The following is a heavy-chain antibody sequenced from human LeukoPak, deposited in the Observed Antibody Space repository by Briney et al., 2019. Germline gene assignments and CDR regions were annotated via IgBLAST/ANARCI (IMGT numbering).Heavy chain of an antibody. J-gene: IGHJ4*02. CDR3: ARTCGGDCYPSFDY. V-gene: IGHV3-21*01. CDR1: GFTFSSYS. D-gene: IGHD2-21*02. CDR2: ISSSSSYM. Sequence: PGGSLRLSCAASGFTFSSYSMNWVRQAPGKGLEWVSSISSSSSYMYYADSVKGRFTISRDNAKNSLYLQMNSLRAEDTAVYYCARTCGGDCYPSFDYWGQGTLVTVSS.